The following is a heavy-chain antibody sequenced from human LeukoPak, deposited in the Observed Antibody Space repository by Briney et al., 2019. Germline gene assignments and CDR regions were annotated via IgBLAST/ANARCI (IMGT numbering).Heavy chain of an antibody. CDR2: IIPILGIA. CDR3: ASESTIFGVVTPYYYYYYGMDV. D-gene: IGHD3-3*01. V-gene: IGHV1-69*04. Sequence: SVKVSCKASGGTFSSYAISWVRQAPGQGLEWMGRIIPILGIANYAQKFQGRVTITADKSTSTAYMELSSLGSEDTAVYYCASESTIFGVVTPYYYYYYGMDVWGQGTTVTVSS. CDR1: GGTFSSYA. J-gene: IGHJ6*02.